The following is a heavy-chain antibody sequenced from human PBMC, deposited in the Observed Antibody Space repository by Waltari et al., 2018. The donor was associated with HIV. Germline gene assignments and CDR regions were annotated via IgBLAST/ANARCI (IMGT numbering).Heavy chain of an antibody. Sequence: QLQLQESGPGLVKPSETLSLTCTVSGGSISSSSYYWGWIRQPPGKGLEWIGSIYYSGSTYYTPSLKSRVTISVDTSKNQFSRKLSSVTAADTAVYYCARTGSLEYSSSYRQSAGPENWFDPWGQGTLVTVSS. J-gene: IGHJ5*02. CDR2: IYYSGST. D-gene: IGHD6-6*01. V-gene: IGHV4-39*01. CDR1: GGSISSSSYY. CDR3: ARTGSLEYSSSYRQSAGPENWFDP.